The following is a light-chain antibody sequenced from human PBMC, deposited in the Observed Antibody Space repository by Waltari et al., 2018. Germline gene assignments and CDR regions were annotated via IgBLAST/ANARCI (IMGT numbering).Light chain of an antibody. Sequence: QSALTQPAPVSGSPGQSITISCPGTSSDVGCYNYFSWYQQHPGKAPNLMSYDVSKRPSGVSNRFSGSKSGNTASLTISGLQAEDEADYYCSSYTSSSTLVFGGGTKLTVL. J-gene: IGLJ2*01. CDR2: DVS. CDR1: SSDVGCYNY. CDR3: SSYTSSSTLV. V-gene: IGLV2-14*01.